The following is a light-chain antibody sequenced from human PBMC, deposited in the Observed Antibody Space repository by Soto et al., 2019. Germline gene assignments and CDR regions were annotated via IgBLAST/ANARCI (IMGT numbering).Light chain of an antibody. CDR1: SGHSSYA. J-gene: IGLJ2*01. V-gene: IGLV4-69*01. CDR2: LDSDGSH. CDR3: QTWGTGIHVV. Sequence: QLVLTQSPSASASLGASVKLTCTLSSGHSSYAIAWHQQQPEKGPRYLMKLDSDGSHTKGDAIPDRLSGSSSGAERYLTISSLQSEDEADYCCQTWGTGIHVVFGGGTKLTVL.